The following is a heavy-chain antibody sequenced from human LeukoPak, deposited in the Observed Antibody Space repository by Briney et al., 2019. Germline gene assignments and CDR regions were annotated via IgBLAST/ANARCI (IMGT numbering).Heavy chain of an antibody. CDR2: IYSGGST. V-gene: IGHV3-53*01. CDR1: GFTFSNYA. Sequence: PGGSLRLSCAASGFTFSNYAMSWVRQAPGKGLEWVSVIYSGGSTYYADSVKGRFTISRDNSKNTLYLQMNSLRAEDTAVYYCARDGYYYDSSGYYRFFDYWGQGTLVTVSS. J-gene: IGHJ4*02. D-gene: IGHD3-22*01. CDR3: ARDGYYYDSSGYYRFFDY.